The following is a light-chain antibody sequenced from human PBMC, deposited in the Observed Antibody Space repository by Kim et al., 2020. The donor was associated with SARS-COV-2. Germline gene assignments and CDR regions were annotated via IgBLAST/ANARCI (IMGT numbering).Light chain of an antibody. CDR1: QSLVYSDGNTY. Sequence: PASTSCRAGQSLVYSDGNTYLTWFHQRPGQAPRRLVYKVSSRDSGVPDRFSGSGSGTDFTLKISRVEAEDVGIYYCMQGTPWPPTFGQGTKVDIK. J-gene: IGKJ1*01. CDR3: MQGTPWPPT. CDR2: KVS. V-gene: IGKV2-30*01.